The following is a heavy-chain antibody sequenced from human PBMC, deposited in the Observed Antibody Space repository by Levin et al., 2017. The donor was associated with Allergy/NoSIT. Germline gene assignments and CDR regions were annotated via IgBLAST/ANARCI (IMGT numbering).Heavy chain of an antibody. D-gene: IGHD3-10*01. CDR1: GFTFSTSG. J-gene: IGHJ3*02. V-gene: IGHV3-30*18. CDR2: ISYDGSYK. Sequence: GGSLRLSCAASGFTFSTSGMHWVRQAPGKGLEWVAVISYDGSYKYYADCVKGRFTSPRDNSKNALYLQMNSLTTEDTAVYYCAKGRYGGFGEFGGFDIWGQGTLVTVSS. CDR3: AKGRYGGFGEFGGFDI.